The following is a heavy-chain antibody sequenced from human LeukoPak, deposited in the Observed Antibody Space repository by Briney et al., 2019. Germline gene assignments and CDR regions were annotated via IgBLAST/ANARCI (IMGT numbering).Heavy chain of an antibody. Sequence: SETLSLTCAVYGGSFSGYYWSWIRQPPGKGLEWIGEINHSGSTNYNPSLKSRVTISVDTSKNQFSLKLSSVTAADTAVYYCASRGVAVGATVDYWGQGTLVTVSS. CDR1: GGSFSGYY. CDR2: INHSGST. V-gene: IGHV4-34*01. J-gene: IGHJ4*02. CDR3: ASRGVAVGATVDY. D-gene: IGHD1-26*01.